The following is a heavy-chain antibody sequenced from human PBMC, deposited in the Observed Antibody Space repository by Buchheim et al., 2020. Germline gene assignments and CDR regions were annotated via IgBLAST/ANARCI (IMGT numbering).Heavy chain of an antibody. CDR2: INPNSGNT. V-gene: IGHV1-8*02. CDR1: GYTFTGYY. J-gene: IGHJ5*02. D-gene: IGHD4-17*01. CDR3: ARGFRGYGDRTTPNWFDP. Sequence: QVQLVQSGAEVKKPGASVKVSCKASGYTFTGYYMHWVRQAPGQGLEWMGRINPNSGNTGYAQKFQGRVTMTRNTSISTAYMELSSLRSEDTAVYYCARGFRGYGDRTTPNWFDPWGQGTL.